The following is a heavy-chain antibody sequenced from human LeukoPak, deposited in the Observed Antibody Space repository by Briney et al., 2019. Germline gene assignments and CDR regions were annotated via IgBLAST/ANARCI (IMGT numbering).Heavy chain of an antibody. V-gene: IGHV3-30-3*01. J-gene: IGHJ6*02. D-gene: IGHD3-16*01. Sequence: GGSLRLSCAASGFTFGSYAMHWVRQAPGKGLEWVAVISYDGSNKYYADSVKGRFTISRDKSKNTLYLQMNRLRAEDTAVYYCARGGHWAKDYYYGMDVWGQGTTVTVSS. CDR3: ARGGHWAKDYYYGMDV. CDR1: GFTFGSYA. CDR2: ISYDGSNK.